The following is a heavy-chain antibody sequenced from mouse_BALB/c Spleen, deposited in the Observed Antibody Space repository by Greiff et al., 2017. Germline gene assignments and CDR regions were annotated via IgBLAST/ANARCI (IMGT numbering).Heavy chain of an antibody. CDR2: ISSGSSTI. CDR3: ARPSPWFAY. CDR1: GFTFSSFG. V-gene: IGHV5-17*02. J-gene: IGHJ3*01. Sequence: EVKLMESGGGLVQPGGSRKLSCAASGFTFSSFGMHWVRQAPEKGLEWVAYISSGSSTIYYADTVKGRFTISRDNPKNTLFLQMTSLRSEDTAMYYCARPSPWFAYWGQGTLVTVSA.